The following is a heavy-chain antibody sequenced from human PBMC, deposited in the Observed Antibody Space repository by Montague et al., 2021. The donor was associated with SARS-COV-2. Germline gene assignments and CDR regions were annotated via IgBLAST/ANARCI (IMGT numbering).Heavy chain of an antibody. J-gene: IGHJ2*01. CDR3: ARQDIQLRFDL. V-gene: IGHV4-31*03. CDR2: IYYSGST. D-gene: IGHD1-1*01. CDR1: GDFVSSDGYY. Sequence: SQTLSLTCTISGDFVSSDGYYWSWIRQHPGKGLEWIGDIYYSGSTHYNPSLKSRVTISIDTSKNQCSLKMTAVTAADTAVYFCARQDIQLRFDLWGRGTLVTVSS.